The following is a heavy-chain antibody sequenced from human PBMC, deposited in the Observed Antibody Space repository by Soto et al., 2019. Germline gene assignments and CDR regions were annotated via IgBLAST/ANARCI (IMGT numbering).Heavy chain of an antibody. CDR1: GFTFNNYA. J-gene: IGHJ6*02. V-gene: IGHV3-48*01. CDR3: ATWYGNHYFGLDV. CDR2: INPRGLTK. D-gene: IGHD6-13*01. Sequence: GGSLRLSCAASGFTFNNYAMNWVRQAPGKGLEWVSSINPRGLTKFYADSVRGRFTISRDDASSSLFLQMNNLRAEDTAVYYCATWYGNHYFGLDVWGQGTTVTVSS.